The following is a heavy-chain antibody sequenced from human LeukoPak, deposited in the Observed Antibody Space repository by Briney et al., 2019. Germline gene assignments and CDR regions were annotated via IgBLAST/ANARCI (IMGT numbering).Heavy chain of an antibody. CDR2: ISAYNGNT. Sequence: GASVKVSCKASGYTFTSYGISWVRQAPGRGLEWMGWISAYNGNTNYAQKLQGRVTMTTDTSTSTAYMELRSLRSDDTAVYYCARGRHMVRGVIIGFDYWGQGTLVTVSS. D-gene: IGHD3-10*01. V-gene: IGHV1-18*01. CDR1: GYTFTSYG. CDR3: ARGRHMVRGVIIGFDY. J-gene: IGHJ4*02.